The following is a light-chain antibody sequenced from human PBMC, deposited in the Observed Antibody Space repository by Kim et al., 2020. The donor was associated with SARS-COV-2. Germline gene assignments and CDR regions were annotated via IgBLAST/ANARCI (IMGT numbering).Light chain of an antibody. Sequence: LSPGERATLSCGASQSVSSSDLAWYQQKPGQAPRLLIYGASSRATGIPDRFSGSGSGTDFTLTISRLEPEDFAVYYCQQYGSSLYTFGQGTKLEI. CDR1: QSVSSSD. CDR2: GAS. J-gene: IGKJ2*01. CDR3: QQYGSSLYT. V-gene: IGKV3-20*01.